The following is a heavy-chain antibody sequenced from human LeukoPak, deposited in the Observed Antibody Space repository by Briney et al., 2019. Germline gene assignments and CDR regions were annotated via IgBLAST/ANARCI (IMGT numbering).Heavy chain of an antibody. V-gene: IGHV3-48*01. CDR3: ARAGSGRIYSGYDWGEGWFDP. J-gene: IGHJ5*02. CDR1: GFSFSNAW. Sequence: GGSLRLSCAGSGFSFSNAWMSWVRQAPGKGLEWVSYISSSSSTIYYADSVKGRFTISRDNAKNSLYLQMNSLRAEDTAVYYCARAGSGRIYSGYDWGEGWFDPWGQGTLVTVSS. D-gene: IGHD5-12*01. CDR2: ISSSSSTI.